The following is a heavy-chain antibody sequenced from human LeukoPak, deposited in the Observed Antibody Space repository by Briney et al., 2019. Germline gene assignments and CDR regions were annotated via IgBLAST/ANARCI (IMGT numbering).Heavy chain of an antibody. CDR1: GFTFSSYE. V-gene: IGHV3-23*01. J-gene: IGHJ4*02. D-gene: IGHD1-26*01. Sequence: GGSLRLSCAASGFTFSSYEMNWVRQAPGKGLEWVSSLNGPGSNTYYADSVKGRFTISRDNSKNTLYLQMNSLRAEDTAVYYCAKDNIVGTTRDYFDYWGQGTLVTVSS. CDR2: LNGPGSNT. CDR3: AKDNIVGTTRDYFDY.